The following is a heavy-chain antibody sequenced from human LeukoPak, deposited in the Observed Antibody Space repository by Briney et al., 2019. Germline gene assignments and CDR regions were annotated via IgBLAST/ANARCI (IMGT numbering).Heavy chain of an antibody. CDR3: ARSGRNYDILTGYYYYYYMDD. V-gene: IGHV1-8*01. CDR2: MNPNSGNT. D-gene: IGHD3-9*01. Sequence: ASVKVSCKASGYTFTSYDINWVRQATGQGLEWMGWMNPNSGNTGYAQKFQGRVTMTRNTPISTAYMELSSLRSEDTAVYYCARSGRNYDILTGYYYYYYMDDWGKGTTVTISS. CDR1: GYTFTSYD. J-gene: IGHJ6*03.